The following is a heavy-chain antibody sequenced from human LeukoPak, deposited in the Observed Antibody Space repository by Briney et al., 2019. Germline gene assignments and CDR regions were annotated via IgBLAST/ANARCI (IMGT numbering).Heavy chain of an antibody. CDR3: AKDNRVAGTGP. J-gene: IGHJ5*02. CDR2: INPNNGGT. CDR1: GYTFTGHY. Sequence: GAAVKVSSTASGYTFTGHYMYSVRQAPGQGREWMGWINPNNGGTNYAQKFQGRATMTRDTSISTAYMELSGLRSDDTAVYYCAKDNRVAGTGPWGQGTLVTVSS. D-gene: IGHD6-19*01. V-gene: IGHV1-2*02.